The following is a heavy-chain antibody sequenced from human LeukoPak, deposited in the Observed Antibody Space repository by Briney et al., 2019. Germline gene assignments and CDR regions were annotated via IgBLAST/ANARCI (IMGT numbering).Heavy chain of an antibody. V-gene: IGHV3-23*01. CDR1: DFSFITHA. Sequence: PGGSLRLSCAASDFSFITHAMSWVRQAPGKGLEWVSTISGGGDATYYADSVKGRFTISRDNAKNSLYLQMNSLRAEDTAVYYCAELGITMIGGVWGKGTTVTIST. J-gene: IGHJ6*04. CDR2: ISGGGDAT. CDR3: AELGITMIGGV. D-gene: IGHD3-10*02.